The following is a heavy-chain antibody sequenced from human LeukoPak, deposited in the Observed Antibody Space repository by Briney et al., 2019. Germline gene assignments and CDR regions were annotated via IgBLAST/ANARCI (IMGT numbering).Heavy chain of an antibody. Sequence: GSLKLSCAASGFTFSNYGMHWVRQAPGKGLGWVAVIWYGGSNKYYADSVKGRFTISRDNSKNTLYLQMNSLKTEDTAMYYCTRTREDSSSSKFDYWGQGTLVTVSS. CDR3: TRTREDSSSSKFDY. V-gene: IGHV3-33*08. J-gene: IGHJ4*02. D-gene: IGHD6-6*01. CDR1: GFTFSNYG. CDR2: IWYGGSNK.